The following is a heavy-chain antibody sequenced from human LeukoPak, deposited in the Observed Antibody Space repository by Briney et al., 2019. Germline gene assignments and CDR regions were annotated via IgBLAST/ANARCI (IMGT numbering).Heavy chain of an antibody. J-gene: IGHJ6*03. CDR2: INHRGST. D-gene: IGHD3-3*01. CDR1: GGSFSGYY. Sequence: SETLSLTCAVYGGSFSGYYWSWIRHPPGKGLEWIGEINHRGSTNYNPSLKSRVTISVDTSKNQFSLKLSSVTAADTAVYYCARTARTTIFGVVIENYYYYYMDVWGKGTTVTVSS. CDR3: ARTARTTIFGVVIENYYYYYMDV. V-gene: IGHV4-34*01.